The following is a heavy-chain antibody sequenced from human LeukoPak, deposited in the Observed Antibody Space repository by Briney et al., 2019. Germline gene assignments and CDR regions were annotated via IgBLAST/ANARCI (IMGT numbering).Heavy chain of an antibody. V-gene: IGHV3-73*01. CDR1: GFTFSGSA. J-gene: IGHJ4*02. CDR3: TRNILDGYNVDY. Sequence: GGSLRLSCAASGFTFSGSAMHWVRQASGKGLEWVGRIRSSANSYATAYAASVKGRFTISRDDSKNTAHLQMNSLTTEDTAVYYCTRNILDGYNVDYWGQGTLVTVSS. CDR2: IRSSANSYAT. D-gene: IGHD5-24*01.